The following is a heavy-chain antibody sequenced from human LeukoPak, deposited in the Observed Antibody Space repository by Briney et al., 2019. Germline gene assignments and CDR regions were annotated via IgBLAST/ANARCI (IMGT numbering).Heavy chain of an antibody. CDR2: MNPNRGNT. Sequence: GASVKVSCKASGYTFTSYDINWVRQATGQGLEWMGWMNPNRGNTGYAQKFQGRVTITRNTSISTAYRELSSLRSEDTAVYYCARGPKITIFGVVTLYYYYYYMDVWGKGTTVTVSS. CDR1: GYTFTSYD. CDR3: ARGPKITIFGVVTLYYYYYYMDV. D-gene: IGHD3-3*01. V-gene: IGHV1-8*03. J-gene: IGHJ6*03.